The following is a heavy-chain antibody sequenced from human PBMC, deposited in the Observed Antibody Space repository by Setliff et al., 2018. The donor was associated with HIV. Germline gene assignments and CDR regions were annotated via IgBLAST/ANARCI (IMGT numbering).Heavy chain of an antibody. Sequence: SETLSLTCTVSGYSISNDYYWGWIRQPPGKGLEWIAWISDSGTTNYNPSLKSRVTLSVDTSKNQFSLSLTSVTGADTAVYYCARGGASSKYLDPWGQGTLVTVSS. V-gene: IGHV4-38-2*02. CDR3: ARGGASSKYLDP. J-gene: IGHJ5*02. CDR1: GYSISNDYY. D-gene: IGHD2-15*01. CDR2: ISDSGTT.